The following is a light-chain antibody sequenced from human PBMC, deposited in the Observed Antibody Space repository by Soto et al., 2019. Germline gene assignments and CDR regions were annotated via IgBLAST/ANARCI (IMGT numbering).Light chain of an antibody. J-gene: IGLJ2*01. CDR1: XXNIGAGYD. V-gene: IGLV1-40*01. Sequence: QSVLTQPPSVSGAPGQRVTISCTGSXXNIGAGYDVHWYQQLPGTAPKLLIYGNSNRPSGVPDRFSGSKSGTSASLAITGLQAEDEADYYCQSYDSSLSVVFGGGTKVTVL. CDR3: QSYDSSLSVV. CDR2: GNS.